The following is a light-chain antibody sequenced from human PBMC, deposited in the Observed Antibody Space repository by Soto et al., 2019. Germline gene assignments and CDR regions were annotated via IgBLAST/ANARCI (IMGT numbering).Light chain of an antibody. CDR2: WAS. V-gene: IGKV4-1*01. Sequence: DIVMTQSPDSLAVSLDERATINCKSSQSVLYSSNNRNYLAWYQQRLGQPPKLIFYWASTRESGVPDRFSGSGSGTDFTLTISSLQAEDVAVYYCQQYYSAPLTFGGGTKVEIK. CDR1: QSVLYSSNNRNY. CDR3: QQYYSAPLT. J-gene: IGKJ4*01.